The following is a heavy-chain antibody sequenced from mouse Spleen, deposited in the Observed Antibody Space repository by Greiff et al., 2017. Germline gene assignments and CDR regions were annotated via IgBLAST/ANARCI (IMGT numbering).Heavy chain of an antibody. V-gene: IGHV2-9*02. D-gene: IGHD2-10*01. J-gene: IGHJ4*01. CDR3: ARDDAYYGNFYYAMDY. CDR1: GLSLTSYG. CDR2: IWAGGST. Sequence: VQRVESGPGLVAPSQSLSITCTVSGLSLTSYGVHWVRQPPGKGLEWLGVIWAGGSTNYNSALMSRLSISKDNSKSQVFLKMNSLQTDDTAMYYCARDDAYYGNFYYAMDYWGQGTSVTVSS.